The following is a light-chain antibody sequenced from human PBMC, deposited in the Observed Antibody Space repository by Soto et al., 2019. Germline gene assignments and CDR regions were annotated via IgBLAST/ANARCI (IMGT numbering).Light chain of an antibody. CDR3: QQYNNWPPVLT. Sequence: EIVMTQSPATLSVSPGERATLSCRASQSVSSNLAWYQQKPGQAPRLLIYGASTRATGIPARFSGSGSGTEFTLTIRSVQSEAFAVYYCQQYNNWPPVLTFGGGTKVEIK. J-gene: IGKJ4*01. CDR2: GAS. CDR1: QSVSSN. V-gene: IGKV3-15*01.